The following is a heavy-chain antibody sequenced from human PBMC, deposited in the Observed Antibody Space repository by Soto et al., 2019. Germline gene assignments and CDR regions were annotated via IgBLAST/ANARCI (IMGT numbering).Heavy chain of an antibody. CDR1: GFSLSTSGVG. D-gene: IGHD5-12*01. V-gene: IGHV2-5*02. J-gene: IGHJ4*02. CDR2: IYWDDDK. CDR3: AHRGRVATMGY. Sequence: SGPTLVKPTQARTLTCTFSGFSLSTSGVGVGWIRQPPGKDLEWLALIYWDDDKRYSPSLKSMLTITKDTSKNQVVLTMTNMDPVDTATYYCAHRGRVATMGYWGQGTLVTVSS.